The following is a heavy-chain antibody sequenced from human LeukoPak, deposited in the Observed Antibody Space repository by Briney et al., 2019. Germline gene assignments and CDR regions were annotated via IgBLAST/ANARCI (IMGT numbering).Heavy chain of an antibody. J-gene: IGHJ4*02. CDR1: YGSISSYY. Sequence: PSETLSLTCTVSYGSISSYYWSWIRQPAGKGLEWIGRIYTSGSTNYNPSLKSRVTMSVDTSKNQFSLKLSSVTAADTAVYYCARDASYYGSGSYHDYWGQGTLVTVSS. V-gene: IGHV4-4*07. CDR2: IYTSGST. D-gene: IGHD3-10*01. CDR3: ARDASYYGSGSYHDY.